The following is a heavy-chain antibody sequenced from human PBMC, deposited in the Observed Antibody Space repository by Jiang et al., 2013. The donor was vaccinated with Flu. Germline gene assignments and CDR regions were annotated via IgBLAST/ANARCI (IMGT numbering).Heavy chain of an antibody. CDR2: IWYDGSNK. CDR1: GFTFSSYG. J-gene: IGHJ4*02. Sequence: VQLVESGGGVVQPGRSLRLSCAASGFTFSSYGMHWVRQAPGKGLEWVAVIWYDGSNKYYADSVKGRFTISRDNSKNTLYLQMNSLRAEDTAVYYCARDIGFGELYYFDYVGPGNPGHRLL. D-gene: IGHD3-10*01. V-gene: IGHV3-33*01. CDR3: ARDIGFGELYYFDY.